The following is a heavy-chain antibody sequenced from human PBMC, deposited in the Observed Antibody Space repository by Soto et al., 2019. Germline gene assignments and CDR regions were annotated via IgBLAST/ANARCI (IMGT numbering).Heavy chain of an antibody. V-gene: IGHV4-39*01. D-gene: IGHD6-19*01. Sequence: WETLSLTCTVSGGSISSSSYYWGWIRQPTGKGLEWIGSIYYSGSTYYNPSLKSRVTISVDTSKNQFSLKLSSVTAADTAVYYCARHLPSSGWPRGMDVWGQGTTVTVSS. CDR1: GGSISSSSYY. CDR3: ARHLPSSGWPRGMDV. J-gene: IGHJ6*02. CDR2: IYYSGST.